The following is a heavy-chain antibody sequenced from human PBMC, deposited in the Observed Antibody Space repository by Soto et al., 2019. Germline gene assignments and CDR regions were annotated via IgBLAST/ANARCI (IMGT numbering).Heavy chain of an antibody. CDR2: IIPIFGTA. D-gene: IGHD3-22*01. J-gene: IGHJ6*02. CDR3: ARDPGKYYDSSGYYPAPYYYYGMDV. CDR1: GGTFSSYA. Sequence: SVKVSCKASGGTFSSYAISWVRQAPGQGLEWMGGIIPIFGTANYAQKFQGRVTITADESTSTAYMELSSLRSEDTAVYYCARDPGKYYDSSGYYPAPYYYYGMDVWGQGTTVTVSS. V-gene: IGHV1-69*13.